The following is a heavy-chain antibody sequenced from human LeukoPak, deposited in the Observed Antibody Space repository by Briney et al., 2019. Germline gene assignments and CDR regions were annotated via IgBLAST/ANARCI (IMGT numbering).Heavy chain of an antibody. D-gene: IGHD1-26*01. J-gene: IGHJ4*02. V-gene: IGHV3-48*01. CDR1: GFTFGSYS. Sequence: PGGSLRLSCAASGFTFGSYSMNWVRQAPGKGLEWVSYISSSSSTIYYADSVKGRFTISRDNAKNSLYLQMNSLRAEDTAVYYCARTNLGATPYWGQGTLVTVSS. CDR2: ISSSSSTI. CDR3: ARTNLGATPY.